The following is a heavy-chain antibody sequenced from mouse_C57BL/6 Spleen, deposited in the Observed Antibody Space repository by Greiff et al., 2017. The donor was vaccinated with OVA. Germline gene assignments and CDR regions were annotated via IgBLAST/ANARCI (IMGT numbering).Heavy chain of an antibody. CDR2: INPNNGGT. Sequence: EVKLQQSGPELVKPGASVKISCKASGYTFTDYYMNWVKQSHGKSLEWIGDINPNNGGTSYNQKFKGKATLTVDKSSSTAYMELRSLTSEDSAVYYCARFGGSSLAWFAYWGQGTLVTVSA. D-gene: IGHD1-1*01. J-gene: IGHJ3*01. CDR3: ARFGGSSLAWFAY. CDR1: GYTFTDYY. V-gene: IGHV1-26*01.